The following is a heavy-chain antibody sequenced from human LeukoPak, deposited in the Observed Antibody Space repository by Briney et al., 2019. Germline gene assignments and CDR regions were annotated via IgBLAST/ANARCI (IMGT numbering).Heavy chain of an antibody. CDR2: ITGSGAFT. Sequence: GGSLRLSCAASGITFMHYSMTWVRQTPGKGLEWVSAITGSGAFTDYADSVKGRFTISTDNSKNTLYLQMGSLRAEDMAVYYCARVGRGYSYGYLGLDYWGQGTLVTVSS. CDR1: GITFMHYS. CDR3: ARVGRGYSYGYLGLDY. V-gene: IGHV3-23*01. J-gene: IGHJ4*02. D-gene: IGHD5-18*01.